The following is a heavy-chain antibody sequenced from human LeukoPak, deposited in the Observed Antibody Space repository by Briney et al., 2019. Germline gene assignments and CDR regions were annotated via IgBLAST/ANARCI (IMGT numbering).Heavy chain of an antibody. Sequence: GGSLRLSCAASGFILNTNYMNWVRQVPGKGLEWVSVIYAGGNTYYADSVKERFTISRDNSRNTLYLQMNSLRGDDTAVYYCAREVYSSTWFDLWGQGTLVTVSS. D-gene: IGHD6-13*01. CDR2: IYAGGNT. CDR3: AREVYSSTWFDL. J-gene: IGHJ4*02. CDR1: GFILNTNY. V-gene: IGHV3-66*01.